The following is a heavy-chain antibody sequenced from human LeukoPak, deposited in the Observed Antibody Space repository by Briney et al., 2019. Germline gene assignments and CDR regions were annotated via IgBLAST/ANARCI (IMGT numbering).Heavy chain of an antibody. CDR3: ARVYYSSSYDYWYFDL. CDR2: IYYSGST. V-gene: IGHV4-59*01. J-gene: IGHJ2*01. CDR1: GGSISSYY. D-gene: IGHD6-13*01. Sequence: PSETLSLTCTVSGGSISSYYWSWIRQPPGKGLEWIGYIYYSGSTNYNPSLKSRVTISVDTSKNQFSLKLSSVTAADTAVYYRARVYYSSSYDYWYFDLWGRGTLVTVSS.